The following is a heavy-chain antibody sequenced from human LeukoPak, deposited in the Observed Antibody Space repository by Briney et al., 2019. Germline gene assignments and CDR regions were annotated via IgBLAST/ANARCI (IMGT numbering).Heavy chain of an antibody. CDR1: GFTFSSYW. CDR3: AKGSSGWYLLFDY. D-gene: IGHD6-19*01. V-gene: IGHV3-7*05. J-gene: IGHJ4*02. Sequence: GGSLRLSCAASGFTFSSYWMSWVRQAPGKGLEWVANIKQDGSEKYYVDSVKGRFTISRDNSKNTLYLQMNSLRAEDTAVYYCAKGSSGWYLLFDYWGQGTLVTVSS. CDR2: IKQDGSEK.